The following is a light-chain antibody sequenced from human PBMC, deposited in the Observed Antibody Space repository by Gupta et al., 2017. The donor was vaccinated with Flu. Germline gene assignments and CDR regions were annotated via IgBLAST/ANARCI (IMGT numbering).Light chain of an antibody. J-gene: IGLJ2*01. Sequence: QSVLTQSPSASGPPGQRVTISCSGSSSNIGSNYVYWYKQFPAPDPILLIYRNNQRPSGVPDRFSGAKSGTSASLATSGLRAEDEADYCCAAWDDSRSGQVFGEGTKLTVL. CDR1: SSNIGSNY. CDR2: RNN. CDR3: AAWDDSRSGQV. V-gene: IGLV1-47*01.